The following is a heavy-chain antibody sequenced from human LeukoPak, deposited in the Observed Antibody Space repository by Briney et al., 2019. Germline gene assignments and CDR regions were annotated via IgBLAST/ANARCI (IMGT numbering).Heavy chain of an antibody. J-gene: IGHJ5*02. CDR3: ARESYGGNKCFDL. V-gene: IGHV4-30-2*01. CDR1: GGSISSGGYS. CDR2: IYHSGST. Sequence: SETLSLTCAVSGGSISSGGYSWSWIRQPPGKGLEWIGYIYHSGSTYYNPSLKSRVTISVDRSKNQFSLKLSSVTAADTAVYYCARESYGGNKCFDLWGQGTLVTVSS. D-gene: IGHD4-23*01.